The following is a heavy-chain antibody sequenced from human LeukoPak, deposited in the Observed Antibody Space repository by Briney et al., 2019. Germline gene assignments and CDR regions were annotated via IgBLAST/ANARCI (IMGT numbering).Heavy chain of an antibody. J-gene: IGHJ4*02. CDR1: GGSISSGSYY. V-gene: IGHV4-61*02. Sequence: PSETLSLTCTVSGGSISSGSYYWSWIRQPAGKGLEWIGRIYTSGSTNYNPSLKSRVTISVDTSKNQFSLKLSSVTAADTAVYYCARDRAEVGAIIDYWGQGTLVTVSS. CDR2: IYTSGST. CDR3: ARDRAEVGAIIDY. D-gene: IGHD1-26*01.